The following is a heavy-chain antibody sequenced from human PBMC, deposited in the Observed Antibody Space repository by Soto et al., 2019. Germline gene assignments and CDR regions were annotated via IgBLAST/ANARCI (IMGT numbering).Heavy chain of an antibody. V-gene: IGHV3-23*01. D-gene: IGHD2-15*01. CDR3: AKAQGGSYFDY. Sequence: PGGSLRLSCAASGFTFSSNAMSWVRQAPGNGLEWVAGISSSGGSTYYADSVKGRFTISRDNSKNMLYLQMNNLRAEDTAVYYCAKAQGGSYFDYWGQGTLVTVSS. CDR1: GFTFSSNA. CDR2: ISSSGGST. J-gene: IGHJ4*02.